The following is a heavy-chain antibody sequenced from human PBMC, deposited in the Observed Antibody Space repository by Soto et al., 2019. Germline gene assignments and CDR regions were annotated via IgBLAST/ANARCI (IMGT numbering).Heavy chain of an antibody. V-gene: IGHV4-34*01. Sequence: SETLSLTCAVYGGPFRGHYWTWIRQPPGKGLEWIGEINHSGSTKYYPSLKSRVIISVDTSKNQFSLKLSSVTAADTAVYYCARGPYCSGGSCYSGEYYYHYMDVWGKGTTVTVSS. CDR3: ARGPYCSGGSCYSGEYYYHYMDV. J-gene: IGHJ6*03. CDR1: GGPFRGHY. D-gene: IGHD2-15*01. CDR2: INHSGST.